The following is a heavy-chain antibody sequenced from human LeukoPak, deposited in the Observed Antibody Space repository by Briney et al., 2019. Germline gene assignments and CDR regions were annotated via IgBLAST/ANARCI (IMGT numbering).Heavy chain of an antibody. Sequence: PSETLSLTCAVYGRSFSGYYWSWIRQPPGKGLEWIGEINHSGSTNYNPSLKSRVTISVDTSKNQFSLKLSSVTAADTAVYYCARGPVGDDSSDYFDYWGQGTLVTVSS. D-gene: IGHD3-22*01. CDR3: ARGPVGDDSSDYFDY. CDR2: INHSGST. J-gene: IGHJ4*02. CDR1: GRSFSGYY. V-gene: IGHV4-34*01.